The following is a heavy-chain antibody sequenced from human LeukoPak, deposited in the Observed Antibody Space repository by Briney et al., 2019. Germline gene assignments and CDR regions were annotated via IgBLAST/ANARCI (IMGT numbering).Heavy chain of an antibody. D-gene: IGHD6-19*01. V-gene: IGHV3-23*01. CDR1: GFTFSSYS. CDR3: AKGSFAAGPPDYYYYYGMDV. J-gene: IGHJ6*02. Sequence: PGGSLRLSCAASGFTFSSYSMNWVRQAPGKGLEWVSAISGSGGSTYYADSVKGRFTISRDNSKNTLYLQMNSLRAEDTAVYYCAKGSFAAGPPDYYYYYGMDVWGQGTTVTVSS. CDR2: ISGSGGST.